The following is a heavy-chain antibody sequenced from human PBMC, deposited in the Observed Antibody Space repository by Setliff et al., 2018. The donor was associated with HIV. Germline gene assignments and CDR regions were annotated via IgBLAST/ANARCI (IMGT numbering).Heavy chain of an antibody. CDR3: ARVCLRCKDVIYNYMDV. CDR2: ISDDGTNK. CDR1: GFTFSRYA. J-gene: IGHJ6*03. Sequence: PGESLKISCAASGFTFSRYAIHWVRQAPGKGLEWVAVISDDGTNKYYADSVEGRFTISRDNAKNTLSLQMNSVSAEDTAVYHCARVCLRCKDVIYNYMDVWGKGTPVTVSS. V-gene: IGHV3-30*04. D-gene: IGHD3-16*02.